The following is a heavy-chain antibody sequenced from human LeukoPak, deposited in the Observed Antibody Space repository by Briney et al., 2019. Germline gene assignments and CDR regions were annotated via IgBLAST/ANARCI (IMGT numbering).Heavy chain of an antibody. D-gene: IGHD3-22*01. CDR1: GFTFSSYA. V-gene: IGHV3-30-3*01. CDR2: ISYDGSNK. Sequence: GGSLRLSCAASGFTFSSYAMHWVRQAPGKGLEWVAVISYDGSNKYYADSVKGRFTISRVNSKNTLYLQMNSLRAEDTAVYYCARGPPTYYYDSSGYYGDYWGQGTLVTVSS. J-gene: IGHJ4*02. CDR3: ARGPPTYYYDSSGYYGDY.